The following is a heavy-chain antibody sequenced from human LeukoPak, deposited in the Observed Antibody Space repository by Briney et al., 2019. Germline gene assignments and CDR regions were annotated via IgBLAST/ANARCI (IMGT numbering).Heavy chain of an antibody. J-gene: IGHJ6*02. CDR3: ARDGNSGWYTGETYYYYGMDV. D-gene: IGHD6-19*01. V-gene: IGHV3-30-3*01. Sequence: AGSLTLSCAASGFSFSSFAMECVRQVPGKVREWVAAILYVGSNKNYRDSGKGPLTISRDDCKNTLYLQMNSLRPEDTALYYCARDGNSGWYTGETYYYYGMDVWGQGTTVTVS. CDR1: GFSFSSFA. CDR2: ILYVGSNK.